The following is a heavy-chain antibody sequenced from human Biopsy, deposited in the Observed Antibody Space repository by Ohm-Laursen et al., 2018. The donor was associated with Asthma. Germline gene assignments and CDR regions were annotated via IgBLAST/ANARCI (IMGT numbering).Heavy chain of an antibody. Sequence: GTLSLTCTVSGGSISSSSYYWGWIRQPPGKGLEWIGSIYYSGSTYYNPSLKSRVTIFVDTSKNQLFMKLSSLTAADMAVYYCARRITIFGVVAYFDYWGQGTLVTVSS. J-gene: IGHJ4*02. CDR1: GGSISSSSYY. CDR3: ARRITIFGVVAYFDY. CDR2: IYYSGST. V-gene: IGHV4-39*01. D-gene: IGHD3-3*01.